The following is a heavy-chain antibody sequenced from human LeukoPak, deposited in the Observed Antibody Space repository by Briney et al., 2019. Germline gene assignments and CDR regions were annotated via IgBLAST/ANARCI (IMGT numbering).Heavy chain of an antibody. V-gene: IGHV1-18*01. CDR3: ARDLGARQQLVPTFDY. J-gene: IGHJ4*02. CDR2: ISAYSGNT. CDR1: GYTFTSYG. Sequence: VKVSCKASGYTFTSYGISWVRQAPGQGLEWMGWISAYSGNTNYAQKLQGRVTMTTDTSTSTAYMELRSLRSDDTAVYYCARDLGARQQLVPTFDYWGQGTLVTVSS. D-gene: IGHD6-13*01.